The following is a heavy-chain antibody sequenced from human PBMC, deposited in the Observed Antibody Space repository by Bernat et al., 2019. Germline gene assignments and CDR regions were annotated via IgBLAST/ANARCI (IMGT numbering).Heavy chain of an antibody. Sequence: QVQLVESGGGVVQPGRSLRLSCAASGFTFSSYGMHWVRQAPGKGLEWVAVIWYDGSNKYYADSVKGRFTISRDNSKNTLYLQMNSLRAEDTAVYYCAKGGGYCSGGSCYSGPPGTTSNAFDIWGQGTMVTVSS. D-gene: IGHD2-15*01. V-gene: IGHV3-33*06. J-gene: IGHJ3*02. CDR1: GFTFSSYG. CDR3: AKGGGYCSGGSCYSGPPGTTSNAFDI. CDR2: IWYDGSNK.